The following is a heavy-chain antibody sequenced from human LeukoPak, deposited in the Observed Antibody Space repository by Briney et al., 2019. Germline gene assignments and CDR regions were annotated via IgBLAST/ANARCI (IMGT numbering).Heavy chain of an antibody. CDR1: GYTFTGCY. Sequence: GASVKVSCKASGYTFTGCYMHWVRQAPGQGLEWMGWINPNSGGTNYAQKFQGRVTMTRDTSISTVYMELSRLRSDDTAVYYCARERKYYWFDPWGQGTLVTVSS. V-gene: IGHV1-2*02. CDR3: ARERKYYWFDP. D-gene: IGHD2/OR15-2a*01. J-gene: IGHJ5*02. CDR2: INPNSGGT.